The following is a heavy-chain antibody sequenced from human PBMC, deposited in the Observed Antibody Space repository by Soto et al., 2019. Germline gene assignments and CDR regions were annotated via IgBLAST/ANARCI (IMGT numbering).Heavy chain of an antibody. CDR1: GFAFSTHA. CDR2: FSGSGGNI. Sequence: GSLRLSCVASGFAFSTHAMSWVRQAPGKGLEWVSTFSGSGGNIYYAESVKGRLTISRDDSKNTLYLQMDSLRVEDTAVYYCAKDPQWTVGPLAMDVWGQGTMVTVSS. J-gene: IGHJ6*02. D-gene: IGHD1-26*01. V-gene: IGHV3-23*01. CDR3: AKDPQWTVGPLAMDV.